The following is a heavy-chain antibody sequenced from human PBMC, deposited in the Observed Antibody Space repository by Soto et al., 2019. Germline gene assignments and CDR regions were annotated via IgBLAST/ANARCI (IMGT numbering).Heavy chain of an antibody. CDR1: GGSISSGGYY. J-gene: IGHJ6*02. CDR2: IYYSGRT. Sequence: QVQLQESGPGLVKPSQTLSLTCTVSGGSISSGGYYWSWIRQHPGKGLEWIGYIYYSGRTYYNPSLKSRVTISVDTSKNQFSLKLSSVTAADTAVYYCASGLERITIFGVRYYYYGMDVWGQGTTVTVSS. D-gene: IGHD3-3*01. CDR3: ASGLERITIFGVRYYYYGMDV. V-gene: IGHV4-31*03.